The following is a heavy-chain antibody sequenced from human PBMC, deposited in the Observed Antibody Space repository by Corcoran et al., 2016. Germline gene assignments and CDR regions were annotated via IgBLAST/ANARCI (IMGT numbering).Heavy chain of an antibody. V-gene: IGHV1-69*01. J-gene: IGHJ5*02. CDR1: GGTFSSYA. CDR2: IIPIFGTA. CDR3: ARRTYYYDSSGYFWWFDP. D-gene: IGHD3-22*01. Sequence: QVQLVQSGAEVKKPGSSVKVSCKASGGTFSSYAISWVRQAPRQGLEWMGGIIPIFGTANYAQKFQGRVTITADESTSTAYMELSSLRSEDTAVYYCARRTYYYDSSGYFWWFDPWGQGTLVTVSS.